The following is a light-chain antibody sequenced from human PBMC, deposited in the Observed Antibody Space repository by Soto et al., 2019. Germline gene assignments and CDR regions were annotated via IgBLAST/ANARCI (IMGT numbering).Light chain of an antibody. CDR2: DVS. J-gene: IGLJ1*01. CDR1: SSDVGGYNY. Sequence: QSALTQPRSVSGSPGQSVTISCTGTSSDVGGYNYVSWYQQHPGKAPKLMIYDVSKRPSGVPDRFSGSKSGNTASLTISGLQAEDEADYAGSDVFGTGTKLTVL. V-gene: IGLV2-11*01. CDR3: SDV.